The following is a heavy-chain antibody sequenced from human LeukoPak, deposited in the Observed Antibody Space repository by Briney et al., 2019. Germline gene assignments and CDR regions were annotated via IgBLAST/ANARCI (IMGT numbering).Heavy chain of an antibody. V-gene: IGHV4-61*02. D-gene: IGHD6-13*01. CDR1: GGSISRGSYY. CDR2: IYTSGNT. CDR3: ARVVLAAAGSYYYYYYMDV. Sequence: SETLSLTCTVSGGSISRGSYYWSWIRQPAGKGLEWIVRIYTSGNTNYNPSLKSRVTISVYTSKNQFSLKLSSVTAADTAVYYCARVVLAAAGSYYYYYYMDVWGKGTTVTISS. J-gene: IGHJ6*03.